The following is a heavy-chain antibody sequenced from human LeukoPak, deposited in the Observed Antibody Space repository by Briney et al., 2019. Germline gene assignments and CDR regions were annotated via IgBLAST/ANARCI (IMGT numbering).Heavy chain of an antibody. J-gene: IGHJ5*02. V-gene: IGHV6-1*01. CDR1: GDSVSSNSAA. CDR2: TYYRSKWYN. CDR3: ARGLVYYYDSSGYYRWFDP. Sequence: SQTLSLTCAISGDSVSSNSAAWNRIRQSPSRGLEWLGRTYYRSKWYNDYAVSVRSRITINPDTSKNQFSLQLNSVTPEDTAVYYCARGLVYYYDSSGYYRWFDPWGQGTLVTVSS. D-gene: IGHD3-22*01.